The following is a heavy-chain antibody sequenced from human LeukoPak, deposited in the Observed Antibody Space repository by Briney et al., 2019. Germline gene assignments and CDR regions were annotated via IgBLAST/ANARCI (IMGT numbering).Heavy chain of an antibody. CDR3: ASNVFGSGSYYNRD. D-gene: IGHD3-10*01. CDR1: GGSISSPNYY. J-gene: IGHJ4*02. CDR2: ISYSVSA. Sequence: SETLSLTCTVSGGSISSPNYYWAWVRQPPGKGQEWIGSISYSVSAHYYPSLKSRVTISVDTSKNQFSLKLSSVTAADTAVYYCASNVFGSGSYYNRDWGQGTLVTVSS. V-gene: IGHV4-39*07.